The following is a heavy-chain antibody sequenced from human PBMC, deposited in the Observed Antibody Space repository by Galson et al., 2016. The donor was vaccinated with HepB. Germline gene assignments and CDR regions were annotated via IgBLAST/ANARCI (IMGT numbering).Heavy chain of an antibody. J-gene: IGHJ4*02. V-gene: IGHV3-53*01. CDR1: GSTVSGAS. D-gene: IGHD1-1*01. CDR3: ARGKDDWHDYLPY. Sequence: SLRLSCAVSGSTVSGASMNWVRQAPGKGLEWLSLIYTGGSTYYADSVKGRFTISRDISKNTVYLQMNSLRAEDTAVYYCARGKDDWHDYLPYWGQGVLVTVSS. CDR2: IYTGGST.